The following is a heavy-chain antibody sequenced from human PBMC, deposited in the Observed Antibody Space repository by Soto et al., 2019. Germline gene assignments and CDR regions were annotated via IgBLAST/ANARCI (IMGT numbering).Heavy chain of an antibody. CDR3: ARAKVLRFLEWLPPTVDYYGMDV. CDR1: GYTFTSYV. V-gene: IGHV1-18*01. CDR2: ISAYNGNT. D-gene: IGHD3-3*01. J-gene: IGHJ6*02. Sequence: ASVKVSCKASGYTFTSYVISWVRQAPGQGLEWMGWISAYNGNTNYAQKLQGRVTMTTDTSTSTAYMELRSLRSDDTAVYYCARAKVLRFLEWLPPTVDYYGMDVWGQGTTVTVSS.